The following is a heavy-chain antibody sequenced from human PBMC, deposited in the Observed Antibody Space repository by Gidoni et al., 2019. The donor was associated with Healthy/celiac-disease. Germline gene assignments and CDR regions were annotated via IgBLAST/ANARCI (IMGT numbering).Heavy chain of an antibody. CDR1: GGSISSYY. CDR2: IYYSGRT. CDR3: ARSSKSSSSAAFDI. V-gene: IGHV4-59*08. D-gene: IGHD6-6*01. J-gene: IGHJ3*02. Sequence: QVQLQESGPGLVKPSETLSLTCTVSGGSISSYYWSWIRQPPGNGLEWMGYIYYSGRTNYNPSLKSRVTISVDTSKNQFSLKLSSVTAADTAVYYCARSSKSSSSAAFDIWGQGTMVTVSS.